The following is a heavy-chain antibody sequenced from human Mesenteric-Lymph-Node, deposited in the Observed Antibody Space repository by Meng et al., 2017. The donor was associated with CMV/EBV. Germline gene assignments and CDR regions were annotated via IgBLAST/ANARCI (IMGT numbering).Heavy chain of an antibody. V-gene: IGHV3-30-3*01. CDR3: ARGHQLLWFGEPEYYFDY. CDR1: TFSSYA. Sequence: TFSSYAMHWVRQAPGKGLEWVAVISYDGSNKYYADSVKGRFTISRDNSKNTLYLQMNSLRAEDTAVYYCARGHQLLWFGEPEYYFDYWGQGTLVTVSS. CDR2: ISYDGSNK. J-gene: IGHJ4*02. D-gene: IGHD3-10*01.